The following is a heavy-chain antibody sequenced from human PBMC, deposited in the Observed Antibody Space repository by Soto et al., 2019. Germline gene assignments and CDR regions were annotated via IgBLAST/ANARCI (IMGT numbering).Heavy chain of an antibody. CDR3: VKNSGWFNP. V-gene: IGHV3-23*01. D-gene: IGHD3-10*01. Sequence: QLLQSGGGLVQPGGSLTLSCAASGFTFGTTDMSWVRQAPGEGLAWVSTIDGSGGITYYADSVKGRFTISRDNSRNTVYLQMNSLSGVDTALYYCVKNSGWFNPWGQGALVTVSS. J-gene: IGHJ5*02. CDR1: GFTFGTTD. CDR2: IDGSGGIT.